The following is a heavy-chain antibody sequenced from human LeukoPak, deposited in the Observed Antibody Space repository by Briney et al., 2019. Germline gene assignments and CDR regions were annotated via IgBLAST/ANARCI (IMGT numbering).Heavy chain of an antibody. V-gene: IGHV3-74*01. D-gene: IGHD2-21*02. CDR3: ARYKTAGDYFDY. CDR1: GLAFSAYK. J-gene: IGHJ4*02. CDR2: ISTDGYTT. Sequence: GGSLRLSCAASGLAFSAYKMHWVRQAPRKGLVWVSRISTDGYTTDYADFVQGRFTISRDNSKNTLYLQMNTLRAEDTAVYYCARYKTAGDYFDYWGQGTLVTVSS.